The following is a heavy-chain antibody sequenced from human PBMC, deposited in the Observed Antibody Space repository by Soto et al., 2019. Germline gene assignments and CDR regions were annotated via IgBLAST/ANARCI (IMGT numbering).Heavy chain of an antibody. Sequence: QVQLQESGPGLVKPSETLSLTCTVSGGSSSGYYWSWIRQPPGKRLEWIGYIDYYGSTNYNTSLKSRVTISVDTSTKQFSLNLGSVTAADTAIYYWARYFAWPSGFDIGGQGTMVTVSS. J-gene: IGHJ3*02. CDR1: GGSSSGYY. CDR2: IDYYGST. D-gene: IGHD3-9*01. CDR3: ARYFAWPSGFDI. V-gene: IGHV4-59*01.